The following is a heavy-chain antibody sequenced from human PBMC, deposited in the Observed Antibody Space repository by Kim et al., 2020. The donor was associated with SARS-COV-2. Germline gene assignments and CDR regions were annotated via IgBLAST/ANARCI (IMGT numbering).Heavy chain of an antibody. D-gene: IGHD3-22*01. J-gene: IGHJ4*02. V-gene: IGHV1-69*13. Sequence: SVKVSCKASGGTFSSYAISWVRQAPGQGLEWMGGIIPIFGTANYAQKFQGRVTITADESTSTAYMELSSLRSEDTAVYYCATVGNDSSGPRRVYYFDYWGQGTLVTVSS. CDR1: GGTFSSYA. CDR3: ATVGNDSSGPRRVYYFDY. CDR2: IIPIFGTA.